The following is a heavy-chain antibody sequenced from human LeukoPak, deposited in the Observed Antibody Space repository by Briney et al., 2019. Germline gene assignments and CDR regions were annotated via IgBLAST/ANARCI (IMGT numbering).Heavy chain of an antibody. CDR1: GFTFSSYS. V-gene: IGHV3-21*01. CDR2: ISSSSSYI. D-gene: IGHD2-2*01. CDR3: ARRDCSSTSCYGYYYGMDV. Sequence: GGSLRLSCAASGFTFSSYSMNWVRQAPGKGLEWVSSISSSSSYIYYADSVKGRFTISRGNAKNPLYLQMNSLRAEDTAVYYCARRDCSSTSCYGYYYGMDVWGQGTTVTVSS. J-gene: IGHJ6*02.